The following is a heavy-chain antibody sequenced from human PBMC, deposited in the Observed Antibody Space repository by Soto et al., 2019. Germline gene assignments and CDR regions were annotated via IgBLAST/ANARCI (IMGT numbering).Heavy chain of an antibody. CDR1: GGSVSSGSYY. J-gene: IGHJ6*02. V-gene: IGHV4-61*01. Sequence: SETLSLTCTVSGGSVSSGSYYWSWIRQPPGKGLEWIGYIYYSGSTNYNPSLKSRVTISVDTSKKQFSLKLSSVTAADTAVYYCARIAAADFYYYYGMDVWGQGTTVTVSS. CDR3: ARIAAADFYYYYGMDV. D-gene: IGHD6-13*01. CDR2: IYYSGST.